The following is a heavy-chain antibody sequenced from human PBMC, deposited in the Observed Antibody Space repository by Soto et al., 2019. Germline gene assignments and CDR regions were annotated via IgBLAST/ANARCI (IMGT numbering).Heavy chain of an antibody. D-gene: IGHD2-2*01. CDR2: ISSSSSYI. CDR3: ARYSGSSTREYFQH. V-gene: IGHV3-21*01. J-gene: IGHJ1*01. Sequence: TGGSLRLSCAASGFTFSSYSMNWVRQAPGKGLEWVSSISSSSSYIYYADSVKGRFTISRDNAKNSLYLQMNSLRAEDTAVYYCARYSGSSTREYFQHWGQGTLVTVSS. CDR1: GFTFSSYS.